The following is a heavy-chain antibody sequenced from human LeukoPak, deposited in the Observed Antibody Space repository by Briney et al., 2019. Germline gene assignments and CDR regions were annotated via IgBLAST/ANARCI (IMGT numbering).Heavy chain of an antibody. CDR1: GFTFSSYR. D-gene: IGHD3-10*01. V-gene: IGHV3-21*01. Sequence: GGSLRLSCAASGFTFSSYRMYWVRQAPGKGLEWVSSISSSSSYIYYADSVKGRFTISRDNAKNSLYLQMNSLRAEDTAVYYCARYYYGTGDYYLDYWGQGTLVTVSS. J-gene: IGHJ4*02. CDR2: ISSSSSYI. CDR3: ARYYYGTGDYYLDY.